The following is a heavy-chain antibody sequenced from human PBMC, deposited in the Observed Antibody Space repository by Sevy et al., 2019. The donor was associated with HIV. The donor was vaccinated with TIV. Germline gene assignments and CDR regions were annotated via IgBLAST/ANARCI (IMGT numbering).Heavy chain of an antibody. V-gene: IGHV3-15*01. CDR2: IKGKIYDGTI. J-gene: IGHJ4*02. D-gene: IGHD6-13*01. Sequence: GGSLRLSCAASGFTFSNAWMSWVRQAPGKGLEWVGRIKGKIYDGTIDYAAPVKGRFSISRDDSKNTLYLQMNSLKTEVTAVYYCTTASWSQEDYYNYWGQGILVTVSS. CDR1: GFTFSNAW. CDR3: TTASWSQEDYYNY.